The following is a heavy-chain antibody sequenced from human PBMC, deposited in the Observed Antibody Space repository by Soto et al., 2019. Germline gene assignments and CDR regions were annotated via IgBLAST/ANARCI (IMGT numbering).Heavy chain of an antibody. J-gene: IGHJ4*02. V-gene: IGHV3-23*01. CDR2: ISGRGVDT. CDR3: AKDQTDVTLFDY. Sequence: LRLSCAASGFSFSSLAMSWVRQAPGKGLEWVSSISGRGVDTLYADSVKGRFTISRDNSRNTLYLQVNCLRAEDTAVYYCAKDQTDVTLFDYWGQGTLVTVSS. D-gene: IGHD2-21*02. CDR1: GFSFSSLA.